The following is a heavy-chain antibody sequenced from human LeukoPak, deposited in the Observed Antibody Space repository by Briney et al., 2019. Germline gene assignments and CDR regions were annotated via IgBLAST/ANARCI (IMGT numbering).Heavy chain of an antibody. CDR1: GFTFSSYA. V-gene: IGHV3-23*01. J-gene: IGHJ6*03. CDR2: ISGSGGST. CDR3: ARGSRFRTSRYYYYMDV. Sequence: GGSLRLSCAASGFTFSSYAMSWVRQAPGKGLEWVSAISGSGGSTYYADSVKGRFTISRDNSKNTLYLQMNSLRAEDTAVYYCARGSRFRTSRYYYYMDVWGKGTTVTVSS. D-gene: IGHD6-13*01.